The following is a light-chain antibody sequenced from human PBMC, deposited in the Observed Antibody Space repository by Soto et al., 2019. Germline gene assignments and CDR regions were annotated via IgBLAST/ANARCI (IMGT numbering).Light chain of an antibody. CDR3: HQRSNWPPSIT. CDR2: DAS. J-gene: IGKJ5*01. Sequence: EIVLTQSPATLSLSPGERATLSCRASQSVSSYLAWYQQKPGQAPRLLIYDASNRATGIPARFSGSGSGTDFTLTISSLDPEHFAVYYCHQRSNWPPSITFGQGTRLEIK. V-gene: IGKV3-11*01. CDR1: QSVSSY.